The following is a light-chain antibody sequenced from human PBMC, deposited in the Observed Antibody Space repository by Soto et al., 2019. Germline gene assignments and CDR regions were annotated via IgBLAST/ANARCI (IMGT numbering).Light chain of an antibody. J-gene: IGKJ1*01. CDR2: GAS. V-gene: IGKV1-39*01. CDR3: QQSYSSPPT. CDR1: QDISNY. Sequence: DIQMTQSPSSLSASVGDRITITCQASQDISNYLNWYQQKPGKAPKLLIYGASSLQSGVPSRFSGSRSGPDFTLTISSLQPEDFATYYCQQSYSSPPTFGQGTKVDIK.